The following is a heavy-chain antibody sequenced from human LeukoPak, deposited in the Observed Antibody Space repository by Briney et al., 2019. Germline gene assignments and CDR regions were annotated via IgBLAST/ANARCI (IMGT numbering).Heavy chain of an antibody. CDR2: ISAYNGNT. Sequence: GGSLRLSCVASGFTFSSYWMGWVRQAPGQGLEWMGWISAYNGNTNYAQKLQGRVTMTTDTSTSTAYMELRSLRSDDTAVYYCARDLRVTRGPDYWGQGTLVTVSS. CDR1: GFTFSSYW. J-gene: IGHJ4*02. CDR3: ARDLRVTRGPDY. V-gene: IGHV1-18*01.